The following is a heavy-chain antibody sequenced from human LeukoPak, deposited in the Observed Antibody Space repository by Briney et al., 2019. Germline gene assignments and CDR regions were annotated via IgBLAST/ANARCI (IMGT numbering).Heavy chain of an antibody. V-gene: IGHV3-48*04. Sequence: PGGSLRLSCAASGFNFNSYTMNWVRQAPGKGLQWVANILASGSPTYYADSVKGRFTISRDNAKNTLYLQMNSLRAEDTAVYYCARVYYYGSGSPFDYWGQGTLVTVSS. J-gene: IGHJ4*02. CDR2: ILASGSPT. CDR3: ARVYYYGSGSPFDY. CDR1: GFNFNSYT. D-gene: IGHD3-10*01.